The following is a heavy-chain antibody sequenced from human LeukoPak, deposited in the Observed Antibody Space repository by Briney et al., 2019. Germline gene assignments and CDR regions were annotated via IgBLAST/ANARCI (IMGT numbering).Heavy chain of an antibody. Sequence: PSETLSLTCTVSGGSISRNYWSWIRQPPGKGLEWIGYIYYSGSTNYNPSLKSRVTISVDTSKNQFSLKLSSVTAAGTAVYYCARVYSSGWYVDYWGQGTLVTVSS. D-gene: IGHD6-19*01. J-gene: IGHJ4*02. CDR2: IYYSGST. CDR1: GGSISRNY. CDR3: ARVYSSGWYVDY. V-gene: IGHV4-59*08.